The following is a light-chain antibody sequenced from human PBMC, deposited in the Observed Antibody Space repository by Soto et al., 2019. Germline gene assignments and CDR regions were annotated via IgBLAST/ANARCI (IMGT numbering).Light chain of an antibody. CDR1: SSDVGGYNY. V-gene: IGLV2-14*01. Sequence: QSALTQPASVSGSPGQSITISCTGTSSDVGGYNYVSWYQQHPGKAPKLMIYEVSNRPSGVSNRSSGSKSGNTASLTISGLQAEDEADYYCRSYTSSSSYVFGTGTKLTVL. CDR3: RSYTSSSSYV. J-gene: IGLJ1*01. CDR2: EVS.